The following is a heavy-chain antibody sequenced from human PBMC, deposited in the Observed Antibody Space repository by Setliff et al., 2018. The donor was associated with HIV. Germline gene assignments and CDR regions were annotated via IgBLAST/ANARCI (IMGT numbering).Heavy chain of an antibody. V-gene: IGHV3-7*01. Sequence: PGGSLRLSCAASGFTFSDHWMHWVRQTPGRGLEWVSYIEGDGSEKYYVDSVMGRFTISRDNAKNSLYLQMNSLRVEDSAVYYCARSLWGFVRNAAIEIWGQGTLVTVSS. D-gene: IGHD3-16*01. CDR2: IEGDGSEK. CDR1: GFTFSDHW. CDR3: ARSLWGFVRNAAIEI. J-gene: IGHJ3*02.